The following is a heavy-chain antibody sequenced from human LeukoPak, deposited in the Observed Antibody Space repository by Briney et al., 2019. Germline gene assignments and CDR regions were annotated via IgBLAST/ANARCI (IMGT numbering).Heavy chain of an antibody. CDR1: GFTFTDAW. J-gene: IGHJ4*02. CDR3: ATVVS. D-gene: IGHD6-6*01. CDR2: ITSKTDGETT. V-gene: IGHV3-15*01. Sequence: GGSLRLSCTASGFTFTDAWMTWVRQPPGQGLEWVGRITSKTDGETTEYAAPMKGRFTISRDDSKKTLYLQMSSLKTEDTAVYYCATVVSWGQGTLVTVSS.